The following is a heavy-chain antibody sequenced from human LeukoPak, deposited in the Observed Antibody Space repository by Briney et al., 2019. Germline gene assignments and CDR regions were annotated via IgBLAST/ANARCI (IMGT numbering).Heavy chain of an antibody. J-gene: IGHJ4*02. CDR3: AREGAVNDYGEYRPFDY. Sequence: QPGGSLRLSXAASGFTFTTYSMVWVRQAPGKGLEYVSAISSNGGSTHYATPVKGRFTISRDNSKNTLYLQMGSLRAEDMAVYYCAREGAVNDYGEYRPFDYWGQGTLVTVSS. V-gene: IGHV3-64*01. CDR1: GFTFTTYS. CDR2: ISSNGGST. D-gene: IGHD4-17*01.